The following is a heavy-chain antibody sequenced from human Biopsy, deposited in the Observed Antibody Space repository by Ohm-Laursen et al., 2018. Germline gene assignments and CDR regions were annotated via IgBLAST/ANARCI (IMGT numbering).Heavy chain of an antibody. CDR1: GDTFSRSA. V-gene: IGHV1-69*04. CDR2: IIPIVGIT. J-gene: IGHJ6*02. D-gene: IGHD3-10*01. Sequence: SVKVSCKASGDTFSRSAFFWVRQAPGQGLVYLGRIIPIVGITNHAQTFQGRITLTADKSTFMVYMELSRLRSDDTAIYYCARGGSGFGYYGMDVWGQGATVSVSS. CDR3: ARGGSGFGYYGMDV.